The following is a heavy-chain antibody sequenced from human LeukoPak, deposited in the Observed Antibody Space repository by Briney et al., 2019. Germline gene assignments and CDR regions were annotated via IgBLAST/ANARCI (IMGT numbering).Heavy chain of an antibody. CDR1: GFTFGKYW. CDR2: IKLDGSEK. V-gene: IGHV3-7*03. Sequence: GGSLRLSCVASGFTFGKYWMSWVRQAPGRGLEWVANIKLDGSEKNYVDSVKGRFTISRDNTKNSLYLQMNSLRVEDTAVFYCARDQYDTWSRRGNFDSWGQGTLVIVSP. D-gene: IGHD3-3*01. J-gene: IGHJ4*02. CDR3: ARDQYDTWSRRGNFDS.